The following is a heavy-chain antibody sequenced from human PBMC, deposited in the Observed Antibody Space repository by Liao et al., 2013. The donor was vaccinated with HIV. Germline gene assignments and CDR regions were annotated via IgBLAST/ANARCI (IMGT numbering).Heavy chain of an antibody. V-gene: IGHV4-4*07. Sequence: QVNLQESGPGLVKPSETLSLTCTVSGGSISSYYWSWIRQPAGKGLEWIGRISTSGSASYNPSLKSRVSMSWDSSRSRFSLNLNSVSAADTAAYYCARGRSNGGEFDYWGQGTLVTVSS. D-gene: IGHD4-23*01. CDR3: ARGRSNGGEFDY. CDR2: ISTSGSA. J-gene: IGHJ4*02. CDR1: GGSISSYY.